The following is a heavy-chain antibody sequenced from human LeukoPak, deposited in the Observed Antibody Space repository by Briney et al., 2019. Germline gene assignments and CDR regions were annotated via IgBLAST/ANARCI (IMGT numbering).Heavy chain of an antibody. J-gene: IGHJ4*02. CDR2: IKQDGIEK. CDR3: ASLSFYSSNY. CDR1: GFTLSNHW. V-gene: IGHV3-7*03. D-gene: IGHD6-13*01. Sequence: GGSLRLSCAASGFTLSNHWMIWVRQAPGKGLECVANIKQDGIEKYYLDSVKGRFTISRDNAKNSLYLQMNSLRAEDTAVYYCASLSFYSSNYWGQGTLVTVSS.